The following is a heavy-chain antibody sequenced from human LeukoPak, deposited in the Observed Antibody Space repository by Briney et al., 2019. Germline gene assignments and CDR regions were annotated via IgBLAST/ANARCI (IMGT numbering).Heavy chain of an antibody. V-gene: IGHV4-59*01. J-gene: IGHJ1*01. CDR3: AREDYCSGGSCYSGYFQH. CDR2: IYYSGTT. CDR1: GGSISSYY. Sequence: SETLSLTCTVPGGSISSYYWSWIRQPPGKGLEWIGYIYYSGTTNYNPSLKSRVTISVDTSKNQFSLKLSSVTAADTAVYYCAREDYCSGGSCYSGYFQHWGQGTLVTVSS. D-gene: IGHD2-15*01.